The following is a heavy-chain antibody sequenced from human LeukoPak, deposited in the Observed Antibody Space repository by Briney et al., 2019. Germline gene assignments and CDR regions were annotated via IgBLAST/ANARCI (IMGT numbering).Heavy chain of an antibody. CDR1: GGTFSSYA. J-gene: IGHJ4*02. CDR3: ARDWEKWVYYDSSGQALGDY. D-gene: IGHD3-22*01. V-gene: IGHV1-2*02. CDR2: INPNSGGT. Sequence: ASVKVSCKASGGTFSSYAISWARQAPGQGLEWMGWINPNSGGTNYAQKFQGRVTMTRDTSISTAYMELSRLRSDDTAVYYCARDWEKWVYYDSSGQALGDYWGQGTLVTVSS.